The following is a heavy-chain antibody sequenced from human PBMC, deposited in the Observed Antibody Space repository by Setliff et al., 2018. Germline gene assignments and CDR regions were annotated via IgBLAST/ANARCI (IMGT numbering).Heavy chain of an antibody. D-gene: IGHD1-26*01. CDR1: GESFSGYF. V-gene: IGHV4-34*01. CDR2: ISHSGNT. CDR3: ARGLHSGTYWGTRPLGLDY. J-gene: IGHJ4*02. Sequence: SETLSLTCAVYGESFSGYFWSWIRQTPEKGLEWIGEISHSGNTNYNPSFKSRVTISIDTSKNQFSLKLSSVTAADTAVYYCARGLHSGTYWGTRPLGLDYWGQGPWSPSPQ.